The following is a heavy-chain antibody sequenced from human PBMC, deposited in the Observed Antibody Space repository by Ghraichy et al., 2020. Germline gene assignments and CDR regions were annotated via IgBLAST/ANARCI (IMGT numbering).Heavy chain of an antibody. D-gene: IGHD6-19*01. J-gene: IGHJ4*02. CDR3: ARGASGWYRDFDF. Sequence: ESMNISCTVSGDSVRRDSYYWSWIRQPPGKGLEWIGCIYYRGSTNYNPSLTNRATISIDTSKNQFSLKLNSVTAADTAVYYCARGASGWYRDFDFWGQGTLVAVSS. V-gene: IGHV4-61*01. CDR1: GDSVRRDSYY. CDR2: IYYRGST.